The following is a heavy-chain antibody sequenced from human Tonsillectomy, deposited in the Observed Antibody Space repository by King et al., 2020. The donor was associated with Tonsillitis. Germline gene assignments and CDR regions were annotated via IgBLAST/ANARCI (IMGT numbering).Heavy chain of an antibody. V-gene: IGHV3-7*04. D-gene: IGHD1-26*01. J-gene: IGHJ6*03. CDR3: ARDHRTAWENYYFYYMDV. Sequence: VQLVESGGGLVQPGGSLRLSCAASGFTFSSYWMSWVRQAPGKGLEGGANIKQDGREKNHVDSVKGRFTISRDNAKNSVYLQMNSLRGEDTAVYYCARDHRTAWENYYFYYMDVWGKGTTVTVSS. CDR2: IKQDGREK. CDR1: GFTFSSYW.